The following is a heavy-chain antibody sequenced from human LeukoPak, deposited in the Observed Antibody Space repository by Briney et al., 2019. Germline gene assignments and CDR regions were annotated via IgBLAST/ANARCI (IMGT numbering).Heavy chain of an antibody. D-gene: IGHD3-10*01. V-gene: IGHV4-59*08. J-gene: IGHJ4*02. CDR3: ERGVSSGSNY. Sequence: SETLSLTCTVSGGSISSYYWSWIRQPPGKGLEWIGYIYYSGNTNYNPSLKSRVTISVDTSKNQFSLKLSSVTAADTAVYYCERGVSSGSNYWGQGALVTVSS. CDR1: GGSISSYY. CDR2: IYYSGNT.